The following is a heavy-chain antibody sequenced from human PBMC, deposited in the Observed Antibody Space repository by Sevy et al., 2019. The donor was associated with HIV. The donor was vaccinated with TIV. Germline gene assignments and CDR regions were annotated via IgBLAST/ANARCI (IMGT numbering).Heavy chain of an antibody. V-gene: IGHV1-18*01. D-gene: IGHD2-15*01. J-gene: IGHJ6*02. CDR3: ARDSRGYYCSGGSCYYNFGMDV. CDR2: ISAYNGNT. CDR1: GYTFTSYG. Sequence: ASVKVSCKASGYTFTSYGISWVRQAPGQGLEWMGWISAYNGNTNYAQKLQGRVTMTTDTSTSTAYMELRSLRSDDTAVYYCARDSRGYYCSGGSCYYNFGMDVWGQGTTVTVSS.